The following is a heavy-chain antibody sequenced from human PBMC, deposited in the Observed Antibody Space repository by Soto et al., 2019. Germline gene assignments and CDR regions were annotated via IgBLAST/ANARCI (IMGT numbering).Heavy chain of an antibody. J-gene: IGHJ4*02. Sequence: QVQLQESGPGLVKPSQTLSLTCTVSGGSISSGAYYWSWVRQLPGKGLEWIGYIYYTGSTYYNPSLKSRVTISVDTSKNQFSLKLSSLTAADTAVYYCARYSRFGESIQPAPLHFDYWGQGTLVPVSS. CDR2: IYYTGST. CDR3: ARYSRFGESIQPAPLHFDY. CDR1: GGSISSGAYY. D-gene: IGHD3-10*01. V-gene: IGHV4-31*03.